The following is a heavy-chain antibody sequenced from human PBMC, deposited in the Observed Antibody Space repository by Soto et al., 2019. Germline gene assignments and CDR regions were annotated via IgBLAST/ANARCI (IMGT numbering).Heavy chain of an antibody. J-gene: IGHJ6*03. CDR1: GFTFSSYS. D-gene: IGHD3-3*01. CDR3: ARGGYDFWSGYPLNYMDV. CDR2: ISSSSSTI. V-gene: IGHV3-48*01. Sequence: GGSLRLSCAASGFTFSSYSMNWVRQAPGKGLEWVSYISSSSSTIYYADSVKGRFTISRDNAKNSLYLQMNSLRAEDTAVYYCARGGYDFWSGYPLNYMDVWGKGTTVTVSS.